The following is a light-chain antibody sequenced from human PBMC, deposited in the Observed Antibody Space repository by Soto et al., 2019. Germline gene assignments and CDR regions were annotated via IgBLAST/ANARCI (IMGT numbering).Light chain of an antibody. CDR3: QQSFSTPLT. CDR1: QNIRRS. CDR2: AAS. Sequence: DIQMTQSPSSLSASLGDRVTITCRASQNIRRSVTWYQQRPGKAPKLLIHAASTLQSGVPLRFSGSGSGTDFTLTISSLQAEDFATYYCQQSFSTPLTVGGGTKVEI. V-gene: IGKV1-39*01. J-gene: IGKJ4*01.